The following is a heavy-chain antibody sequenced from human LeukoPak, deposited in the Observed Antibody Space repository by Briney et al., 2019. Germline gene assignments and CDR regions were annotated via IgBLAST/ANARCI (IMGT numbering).Heavy chain of an antibody. V-gene: IGHV3-48*01. CDR1: GFISSQYS. CDR2: IRSSSET. D-gene: IGHD5-12*01. J-gene: IGHJ5*02. CDR3: ARDAGNSGYGCDL. Sequence: GGSLRLSCAASGFISSQYSMNWVRQAPGKGLEWVSHIRSSSETFYADSVKGRFTISRDNARNSLYLQMNNLRGEDTAIYYCARDAGNSGYGCDLWGQGTLVTVSS.